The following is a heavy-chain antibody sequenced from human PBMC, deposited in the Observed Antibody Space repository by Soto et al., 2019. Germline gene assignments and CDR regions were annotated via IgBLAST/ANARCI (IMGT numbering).Heavy chain of an antibody. D-gene: IGHD4-17*01. CDR2: IFWDDDK. CDR3: SHSVLRYFDY. V-gene: IGHV2-5*02. Sequence: QVTLKESGPTLVKPTQTLTLTCTFSGFSLNTSGVGEGWIRQPPGKAMESLGLIFWDDDKRYSPSLKSRLTITKDTSKNQVVLTMTNMHPVDTATYYCSHSVLRYFDYWGQGTLVTVSS. J-gene: IGHJ4*02. CDR1: GFSLNTSGVG.